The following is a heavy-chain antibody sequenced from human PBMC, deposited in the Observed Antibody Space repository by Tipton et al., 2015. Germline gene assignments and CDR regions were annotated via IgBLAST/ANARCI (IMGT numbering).Heavy chain of an antibody. D-gene: IGHD1-26*01. CDR2: IYHSADT. Sequence: TLSLTCTVSGGSISSGGYYWSWIRQHPGKGLEWIGQIYHSADTNYNPSLRSRVTMSVDTSKGQFSLRLTSVTAADTAIYYCARRSLVGDWGLDSGGQGVLVTVSS. CDR3: ARRSLVGDWGLDS. J-gene: IGHJ4*02. CDR1: GGSISSGGYY. V-gene: IGHV4-31*03.